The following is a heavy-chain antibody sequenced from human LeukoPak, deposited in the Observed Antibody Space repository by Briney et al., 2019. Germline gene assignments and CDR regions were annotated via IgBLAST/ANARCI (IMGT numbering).Heavy chain of an antibody. CDR2: ISSDGSST. CDR1: GFTFSSYW. CDR3: ARDWGGYGPTSHDY. Sequence: AGGSLRLSCAASGFTFSSYWMHWVRQAQGKGLEWVSRISSDGSSTTYADSVKGRFTISRDNAKNTLYLQMNSLRAEDTAVYYCARDWGGYGPTSHDYWGQGTLVTASS. J-gene: IGHJ4*02. V-gene: IGHV3-74*01. D-gene: IGHD3-16*01.